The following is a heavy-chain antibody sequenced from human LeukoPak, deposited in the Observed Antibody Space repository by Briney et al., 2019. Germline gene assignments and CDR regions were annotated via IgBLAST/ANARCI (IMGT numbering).Heavy chain of an antibody. Sequence: SETLSLTCAVYGGSFSGYYWSWIRQPPGKGLEWIGEINHSGSTKYNPSLKSRVTISVDTSKNQFSLKLSSVTAADTAVYYCARGPYDSSGYYEIEGTNFDYWGQGTLVTVSS. CDR1: GGSFSGYY. CDR3: ARGPYDSSGYYEIEGTNFDY. V-gene: IGHV4-34*01. J-gene: IGHJ4*02. D-gene: IGHD3-22*01. CDR2: INHSGST.